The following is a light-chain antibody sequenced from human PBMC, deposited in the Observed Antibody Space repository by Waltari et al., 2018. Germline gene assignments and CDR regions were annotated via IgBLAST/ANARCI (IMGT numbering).Light chain of an antibody. Sequence: QSALPQPPSASGSRGQPVTLSCTGTSSDFGIYNYLSWYQQPPGKAPKLMIYEVTKRPSGVPDRFSGSKSGNTASLTVSGLQAEDEADYYCSSYAGSNNVIFGGGTRLTVL. CDR1: SSDFGIYNY. CDR2: EVT. CDR3: SSYAGSNNVI. V-gene: IGLV2-8*01. J-gene: IGLJ2*01.